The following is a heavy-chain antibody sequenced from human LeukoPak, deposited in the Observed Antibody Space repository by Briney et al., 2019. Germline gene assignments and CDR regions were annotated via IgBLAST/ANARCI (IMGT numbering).Heavy chain of an antibody. CDR3: ARHGHCTNGVCYSNYYYYMDV. D-gene: IGHD2-8*01. V-gene: IGHV5-51*01. CDR2: IYPDDSDT. Sequence: GESLKISCKGSGYRFTSYWIGWVRQMPGKGLEWMGIIYPDDSDTRYSPSFEGQVLISVDKSISTAYLQWSSLKASDTATYYCARHGHCTNGVCYSNYYYYMDVWGKGTTVTVSS. CDR1: GYRFTSYW. J-gene: IGHJ6*03.